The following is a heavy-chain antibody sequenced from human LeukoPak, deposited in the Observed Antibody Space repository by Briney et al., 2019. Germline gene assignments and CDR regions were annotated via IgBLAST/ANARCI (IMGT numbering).Heavy chain of an antibody. CDR2: ILVDGSNK. J-gene: IGHJ4*02. Sequence: PGRSLRLSCAASGFTFSSYCMHWVRQAPGKGLEWVAVILVDGSNKYYADSVKGRFAISRENYKNTMYLQMNSLKGEDTAVYYCARRSNPPGRIDHWGQGTLVTVSS. CDR1: GFTFSSYC. D-gene: IGHD1-14*01. V-gene: IGHV3-33*01. CDR3: ARRSNPPGRIDH.